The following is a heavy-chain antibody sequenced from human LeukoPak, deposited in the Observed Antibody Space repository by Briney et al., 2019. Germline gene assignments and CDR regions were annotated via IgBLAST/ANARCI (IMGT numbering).Heavy chain of an antibody. Sequence: GGSLRLSCAASGFTFSSYAMSWVRQAPGKGMEWVSAISGSGGATYYADSVKGRFTISRDNSKNTLYLQMNSLRAEDTAVYYCAKVPVFSLTISEVVTDDAFDIWGQGTIVTVSS. CDR1: GFTFSSYA. V-gene: IGHV3-23*01. D-gene: IGHD3-3*01. J-gene: IGHJ3*02. CDR3: AKVPVFSLTISEVVTDDAFDI. CDR2: ISGSGGAT.